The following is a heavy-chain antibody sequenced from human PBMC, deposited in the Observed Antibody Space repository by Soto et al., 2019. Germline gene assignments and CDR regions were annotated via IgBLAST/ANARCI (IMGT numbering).Heavy chain of an antibody. CDR1: GFTFDDYT. CDR2: ISWDGGST. D-gene: IGHD1-26*01. Sequence: GGSLRLSCAASGFTFDDYTMHWVRQAPGKGLEWVSLISWDGGSTYYANSVKGRFTISRDNGKNSLYLQMNSLRTEDTALYYCAKDIILRHGYSGSYLSGGGYYGMDVWGQGTTVTVSS. CDR3: AKDIILRHGYSGSYLSGGGYYGMDV. V-gene: IGHV3-43*01. J-gene: IGHJ6*02.